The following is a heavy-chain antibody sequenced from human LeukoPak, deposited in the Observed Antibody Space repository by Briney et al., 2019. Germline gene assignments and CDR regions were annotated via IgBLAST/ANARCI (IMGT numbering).Heavy chain of an antibody. D-gene: IGHD6-19*01. Sequence: PGRSLRLSCTASGFTFGDYAMSWFRQAPGKGLEWVSVIYSGGSTYYADSVKGRFTISRDNSKNTLYLQMNSLRAEDTAVYYCASKNSSGWYNYYYYYMDVWGKGTTVTVSS. V-gene: IGHV3-53*01. CDR1: GFTFGDYA. CDR3: ASKNSSGWYNYYYYYMDV. J-gene: IGHJ6*03. CDR2: IYSGGST.